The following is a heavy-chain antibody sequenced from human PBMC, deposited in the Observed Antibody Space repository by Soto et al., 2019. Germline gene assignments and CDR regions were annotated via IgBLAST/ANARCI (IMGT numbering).Heavy chain of an antibody. V-gene: IGHV6-1*01. CDR2: TYYRSRWYN. Sequence: SQTLSLTCAISGERISSNSAAWNWIRLSPSRGLEWLARTYYRSRWYNDYAVSVRSRITVNPDTSKNQFSLQLTSVTPEDTAVYYCAGTSSHQWYYMDVWGKGTTVTVSS. D-gene: IGHD1-7*01. CDR3: AGTSSHQWYYMDV. J-gene: IGHJ6*03. CDR1: GERISSNSAA.